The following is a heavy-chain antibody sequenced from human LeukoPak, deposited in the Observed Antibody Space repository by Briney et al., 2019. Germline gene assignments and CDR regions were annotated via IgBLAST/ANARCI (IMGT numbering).Heavy chain of an antibody. CDR2: ISSSGST. CDR3: ARGPYSYDSSGAFDI. Sequence: SETLSLTCTVSGDSISSGDYYWSWIRQPAGKGLEWIGRISSSGSTNYNPSLKSRVTISVDTSKNQFSLKLSSVTAADTAVYFCARGPYSYDSSGAFDIWGQGIMVTVSS. V-gene: IGHV4-61*02. D-gene: IGHD3-22*01. CDR1: GDSISSGDYY. J-gene: IGHJ3*02.